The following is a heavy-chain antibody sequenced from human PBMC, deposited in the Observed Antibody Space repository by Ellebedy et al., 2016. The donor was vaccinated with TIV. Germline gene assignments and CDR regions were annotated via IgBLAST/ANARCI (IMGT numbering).Heavy chain of an antibody. V-gene: IGHV1-69*04. Sequence: SVKVSCXASGGTFSSYVISWVRQAPGQGLEWMGRIIPLLGTPNYAQNCQGRVTITADKSTSTAYMELSSLRFEDTAMYYCARAEDLYSDAFDMWGQGTMVTVSS. D-gene: IGHD2-21*01. CDR3: ARAEDLYSDAFDM. J-gene: IGHJ3*02. CDR1: GGTFSSYV. CDR2: IIPLLGTP.